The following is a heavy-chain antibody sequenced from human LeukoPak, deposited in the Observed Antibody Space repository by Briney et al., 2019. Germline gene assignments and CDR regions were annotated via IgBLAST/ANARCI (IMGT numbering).Heavy chain of an antibody. D-gene: IGHD2-21*02. CDR1: GYTFTSYY. J-gene: IGHJ3*02. CDR3: ARGHSYCGGDCYDSDAFDI. V-gene: IGHV1-46*01. CDR2: INPSGGST. Sequence: ASVKVSCKASGYTFTSYYMHWVRQAPGQGLEWMGIINPSGGSTSYAQKFQGRVTMTRDTSTGTVYMELSSLRSEDTAVYYCARGHSYCGGDCYDSDAFDIWGQGTMVTVSS.